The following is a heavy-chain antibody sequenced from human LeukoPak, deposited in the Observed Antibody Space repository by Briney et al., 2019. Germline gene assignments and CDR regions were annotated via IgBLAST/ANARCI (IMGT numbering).Heavy chain of an antibody. CDR2: INHSGST. CDR1: GGSFSGYY. V-gene: IGHV4-34*01. D-gene: IGHD3-9*01. CDR3: ALSLTGHGYFDY. Sequence: PSETLSLTCAVYGGSFSGYYWGWIRQPPGKGLEWIGEINHSGSTNYNPSLKSRVTISVDTSKNQFSLKLSSVTAADTAVYYCALSLTGHGYFDYWGQGTLVTVSS. J-gene: IGHJ4*02.